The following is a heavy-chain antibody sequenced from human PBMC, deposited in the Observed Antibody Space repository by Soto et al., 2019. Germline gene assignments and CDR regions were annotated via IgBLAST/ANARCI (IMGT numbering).Heavy chain of an antibody. V-gene: IGHV4-39*01. Sequence: PLETLSLTCTVSGGSISSSSYYGGWIRQPPGKGLEWIGSIYYSGSTYYNPSLKSRVTISVDTPKNQFSLKLSSVTAADTAVYYCASQGVLRFLDWFDPWGQGTLVTVSS. J-gene: IGHJ5*02. CDR1: GGSISSSSYY. CDR3: ASQGVLRFLDWFDP. D-gene: IGHD3-3*01. CDR2: IYYSGST.